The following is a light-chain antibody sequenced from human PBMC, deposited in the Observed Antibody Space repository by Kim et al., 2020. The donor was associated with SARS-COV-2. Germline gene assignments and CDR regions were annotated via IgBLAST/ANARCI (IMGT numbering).Light chain of an antibody. CDR1: RLRNYY. V-gene: IGLV3-19*01. Sequence: ALGHTVRITCQGDRLRNYYASWYQQRPGQAPVLVIHGENNRPSGIPDRFSGSSSGNTASLTITGAQAEDEADYYCNSRDSSAQRYVFGTGTKVTVL. CDR3: NSRDSSAQRYV. J-gene: IGLJ1*01. CDR2: GEN.